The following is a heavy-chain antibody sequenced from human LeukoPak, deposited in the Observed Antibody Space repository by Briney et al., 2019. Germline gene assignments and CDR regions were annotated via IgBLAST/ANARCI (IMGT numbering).Heavy chain of an antibody. J-gene: IGHJ3*02. D-gene: IGHD4-23*01. CDR3: ATVTTVVTPGAFDI. CDR1: GGSISRGGYS. CDR2: IYHSWST. Sequence: SDTLSLTCAVSGGSISRGGYSWSWIRQPPGKGLEWIGYIYHSWSTYYNPSLKSRVTISVDRSKNQFSLKLSSVTAADTAVYYCATVTTVVTPGAFDIWGQGTMVTVSS. V-gene: IGHV4-30-2*01.